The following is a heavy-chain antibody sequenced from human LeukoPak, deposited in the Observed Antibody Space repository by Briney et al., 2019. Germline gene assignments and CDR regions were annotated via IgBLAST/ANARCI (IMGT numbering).Heavy chain of an antibody. Sequence: SETLSLTCAVYGGSFSGYYWSWIRQPPGKGLEWIGEINHSGSTNYNPSLKSRVTISVDTSKNQFSLKLSSVTAADTAVYYCAGTAPVVPAASGPYYYYGMDVWGQGTTVTVSS. J-gene: IGHJ6*02. CDR3: AGTAPVVPAASGPYYYYGMDV. CDR1: GGSFSGYY. D-gene: IGHD2-2*01. CDR2: INHSGST. V-gene: IGHV4-34*01.